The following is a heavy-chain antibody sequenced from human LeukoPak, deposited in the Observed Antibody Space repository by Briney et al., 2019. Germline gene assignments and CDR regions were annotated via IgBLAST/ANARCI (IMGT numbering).Heavy chain of an antibody. J-gene: IGHJ5*02. Sequence: GASVKVSCKASGCTFRSYTISWVRQAPGQGLEWMGRIIPILGIANYAQKFQGRVTITADKSTSTAYMELSRLRSEDTAVYYCARDYRSGRSNWFDPWGQGTLVTVSS. CDR2: IIPILGIA. CDR3: ARDYRSGRSNWFDP. CDR1: GCTFRSYT. V-gene: IGHV1-69*04. D-gene: IGHD6-19*01.